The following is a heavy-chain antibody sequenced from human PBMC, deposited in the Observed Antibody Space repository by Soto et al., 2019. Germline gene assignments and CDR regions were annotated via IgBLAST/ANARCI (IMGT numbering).Heavy chain of an antibody. CDR3: AKPGTPTPFGSYYMDV. Sequence: PGGSLRLSCAASGFTFSSYAMSWVRQAPGKGLEWVSAISGSGGSTYYADSVKGRFTISRDNSKNTLYLQMNSLRAEDTAVYYCAKPGTPTPFGSYYMDVWGKGTTVTAP. CDR1: GFTFSSYA. CDR2: ISGSGGST. J-gene: IGHJ6*03. D-gene: IGHD1-1*01. V-gene: IGHV3-23*01.